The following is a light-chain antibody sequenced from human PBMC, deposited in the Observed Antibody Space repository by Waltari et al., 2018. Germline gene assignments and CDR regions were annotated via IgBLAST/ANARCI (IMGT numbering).Light chain of an antibody. J-gene: IGKJ1*01. CDR1: HSVGRS. Sequence: EIVLTQSPGTLSFSPGERAPLSCTARHSVGRSLTWYQQKPGQAPRLLIYGASSRATGIPDRFSGSGSGTDFSLTISRLEPEDFALYYCQHYVRLPVSFGQGTKVDIK. CDR3: QHYVRLPVS. V-gene: IGKV3-20*01. CDR2: GAS.